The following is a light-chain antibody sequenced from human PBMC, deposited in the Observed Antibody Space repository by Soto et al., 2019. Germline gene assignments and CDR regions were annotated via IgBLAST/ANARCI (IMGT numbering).Light chain of an antibody. J-gene: IGKJ3*01. CDR3: LQDYNYPFT. CDR2: AAS. CDR1: QGIRND. V-gene: IGKV1-6*01. Sequence: AIQMTQSPSSLSASVGDRVTITCRASQGIRNDLGWYQQKQGKAPKLLIYAASSLQSGVPSRFSGSGYGTDFTLTISSLQPEDFATYYCLQDYNYPFTFGPGTKVDIK.